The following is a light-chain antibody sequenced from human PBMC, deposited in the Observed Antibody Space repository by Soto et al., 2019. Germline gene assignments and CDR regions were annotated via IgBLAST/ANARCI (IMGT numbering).Light chain of an antibody. CDR3: GTWDSSLSAVV. CDR1: TSNIGDSY. CDR2: ENN. V-gene: IGLV1-51*01. Sequence: QSVLTQPPSVSAAPGQKVTISCSGTTSNIGDSYVSWYQLLPGAAPKLLIYENNKRPSGIPDRFSGSKSGTSATLRVTGLQTGDEADYYCGTWDSSLSAVVFGGGTQLTVL. J-gene: IGLJ2*01.